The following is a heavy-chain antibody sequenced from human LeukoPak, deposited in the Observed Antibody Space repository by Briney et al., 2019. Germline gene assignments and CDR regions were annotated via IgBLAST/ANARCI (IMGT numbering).Heavy chain of an antibody. D-gene: IGHD3-10*01. CDR3: AKDLAMVRGVFDY. CDR2: INPSGCST. V-gene: IGHV1-46*01. J-gene: IGHJ4*02. CDR1: GYTFTSYY. Sequence: ASVKVSCKASGYTFTSYYMHWVRQAAGQGLEWMGIINPSGCSTSYAQKLQGRVDMTRDTSPRTVYMELSSLRSEDTAVYYCAKDLAMVRGVFDYWGQGTLVTVSS.